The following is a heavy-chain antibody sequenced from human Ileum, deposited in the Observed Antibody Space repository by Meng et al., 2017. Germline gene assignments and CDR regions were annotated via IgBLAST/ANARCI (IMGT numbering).Heavy chain of an antibody. CDR2: TYYRSKWYN. Sequence: HLQQSGPGVVKPSQSLALACAIAADRLFTNSATWNWVRQSPSRVLELMGSTYYRSKWYNDYALSVNSRITVNPATSKNQISLQLNSVTPDDTAVYYCAREAHLAAFGHWGQGTLVTASS. J-gene: IGHJ4*02. D-gene: IGHD6-25*01. CDR3: AREAHLAAFGH. CDR1: ADRLFTNSAT. V-gene: IGHV6-1*01.